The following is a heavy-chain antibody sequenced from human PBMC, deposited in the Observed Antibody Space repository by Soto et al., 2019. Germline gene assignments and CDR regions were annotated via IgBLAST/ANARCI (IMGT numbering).Heavy chain of an antibody. CDR3: ARGYESSRRYLPLLDS. CDR2: ISNSGST. Sequence: QVQLQQWGAGLLKPSETLSLRCVVNSGSFSGYYWRWIRQTPGKGLEWIGEISNSGSTNYNPSLMSRVTMSADTSNKQYSLSLSSVTAADTALYSCARGYESSRRYLPLLDSWGQGTLVTVSS. V-gene: IGHV4-34*01. CDR1: SGSFSGYY. J-gene: IGHJ5*01. D-gene: IGHD3-22*01.